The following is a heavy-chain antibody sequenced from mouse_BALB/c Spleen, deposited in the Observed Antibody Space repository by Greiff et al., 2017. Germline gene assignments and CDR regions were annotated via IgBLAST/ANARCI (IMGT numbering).Heavy chain of an antibody. CDR3: ARDGMITYAMDY. V-gene: IGHV2-6-7*01. Sequence: QVQLQQSGPGLVAPSQSLSITCTVSGFSLTSYGVNWVRQPPGKGLEWLGMIWGDGSTDYNSALKSRLSISKDNSKSQVFLKMNSLQTDDTARYYCARDGMITYAMDYWGQGTSVTVSS. J-gene: IGHJ4*01. D-gene: IGHD2-4*01. CDR2: IWGDGST. CDR1: GFSLTSYG.